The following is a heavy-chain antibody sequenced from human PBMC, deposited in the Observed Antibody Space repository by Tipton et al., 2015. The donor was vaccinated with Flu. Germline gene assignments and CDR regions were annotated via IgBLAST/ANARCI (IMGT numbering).Heavy chain of an antibody. V-gene: IGHV4-59*01. D-gene: IGHD5-18*01. Sequence: TLSLTCTVSGGTISSYYWSWIRQPPGKGLEWIGYIYYSGSTNYNPSLKSRVTISVDTSKNQFSLKLSSVAAADTAVYYCANLYSYGYCFDYWGQGPLVTVSS. J-gene: IGHJ4*02. CDR3: ANLYSYGYCFDY. CDR2: IYYSGST. CDR1: GGTISSYY.